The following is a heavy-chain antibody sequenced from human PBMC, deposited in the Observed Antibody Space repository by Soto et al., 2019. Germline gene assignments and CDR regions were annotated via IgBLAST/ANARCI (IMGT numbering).Heavy chain of an antibody. D-gene: IGHD6-13*01. J-gene: IGHJ4*01. V-gene: IGHV3-21*01. CDR1: GFTFSSYS. Sequence: GGSLRFSCAASGFTFSSYSMNWVRQAPGKGLEWVSSISSSSSYIYYADSVKGRFTISRDNAKNSLYLQMNSLRAEDTAVYYCARDPHSSSWVYYFDYWGQGTLVTVSS. CDR2: ISSSSSYI. CDR3: ARDPHSSSWVYYFDY.